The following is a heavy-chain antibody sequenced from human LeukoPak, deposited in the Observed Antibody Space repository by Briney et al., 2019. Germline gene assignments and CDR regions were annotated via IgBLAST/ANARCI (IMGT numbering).Heavy chain of an antibody. V-gene: IGHV3-30*18. CDR1: GFTFSSYG. D-gene: IGHD7-27*01. J-gene: IGHJ6*02. Sequence: GGTLRLSCAASGFTFSSYGMHWVRQAPGKGLEWGAVISNDGSNRYYEDSVKGRFTISGDNSKKTLYLEMNSLRAEDTAVYYCAKETGDRGYYYYGLDVWGQGTTVTVSS. CDR3: AKETGDRGYYYYGLDV. CDR2: ISNDGSNR.